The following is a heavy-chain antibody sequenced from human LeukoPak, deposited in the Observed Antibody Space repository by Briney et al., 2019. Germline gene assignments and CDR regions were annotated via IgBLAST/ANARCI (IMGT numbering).Heavy chain of an antibody. V-gene: IGHV3-13*01. J-gene: IGHJ4*02. D-gene: IGHD6-19*01. Sequence: GGSLRLSCAASGFTFIDYDMHWVRQVIGKGLEWVSAIGIRGDTHYSGSVKGRFTISRENAESSLYLQMNSLRAEDTAVYYCARGGIQVSGIDEFDYWGQGVLVTVSS. CDR3: ARGGIQVSGIDEFDY. CDR1: GFTFIDYD. CDR2: IGIRGDT.